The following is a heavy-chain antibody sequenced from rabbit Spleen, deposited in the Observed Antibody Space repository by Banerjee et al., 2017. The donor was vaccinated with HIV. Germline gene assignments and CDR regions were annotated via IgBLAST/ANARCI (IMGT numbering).Heavy chain of an antibody. V-gene: IGHV1S40*01. CDR3: ARDTASSFSSYGMDL. J-gene: IGHJ6*01. D-gene: IGHD8-1*01. Sequence: QSLEESGGDLVKPGASLTLTCTASGVSFSSNNYMCWVRQAPGKGLEWIACIDAGSSSFTYFATWAKGQFTISKPSSTTVTLQMTRLTAADTATYFCARDTASSFSSYGMDLWGQGTLVTVS. CDR1: GVSFSSNNY. CDR2: IDAGSSSFT.